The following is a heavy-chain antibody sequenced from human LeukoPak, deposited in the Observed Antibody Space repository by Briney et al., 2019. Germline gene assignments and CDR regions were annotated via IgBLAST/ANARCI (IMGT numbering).Heavy chain of an antibody. V-gene: IGHV3-23*01. Sequence: GGSLRLSCAAPGFTFSNSAMSWVRQAPGKGLEWVSTLSGSGITTYYADSVKGRFTISRDNSKNTLYLQMNSLRAEDTAVYYCAKGIYSSGWSYFDYWGHGTLVTVSS. CDR3: AKGIYSSGWSYFDY. J-gene: IGHJ4*01. CDR1: GFTFSNSA. D-gene: IGHD6-19*01. CDR2: LSGSGITT.